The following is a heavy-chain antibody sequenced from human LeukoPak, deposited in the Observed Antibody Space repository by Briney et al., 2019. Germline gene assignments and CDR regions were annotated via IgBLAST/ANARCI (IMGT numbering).Heavy chain of an antibody. CDR2: INHSGST. Sequence: GSLRLSCAASGFTFSDYYMSWIRQPPGKGLEWIGEINHSGSTNYNPSLKSRVTISVDTSKSQFSLKLSSVTAADTAVYYCARGGQVAAAGPGDYWGQGTLVTVSS. D-gene: IGHD6-13*01. CDR3: ARGGQVAAAGPGDY. CDR1: GFTFSDYY. V-gene: IGHV4-34*01. J-gene: IGHJ4*02.